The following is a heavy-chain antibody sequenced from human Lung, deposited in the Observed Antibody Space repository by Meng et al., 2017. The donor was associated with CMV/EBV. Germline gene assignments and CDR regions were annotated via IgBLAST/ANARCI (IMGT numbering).Heavy chain of an antibody. Sequence: SVXVSXXASGYTFNGYNMHWVRQAPGQGLEWMGWINPNSGGTNYAQRFQGRVTLTIDTSISTAYMELSRLKSDDTAVYFCARLFHTILGTGYYYGMDVWGQWPTVTVSS. D-gene: IGHD3/OR15-3a*01. CDR1: GYTFNGYN. CDR3: ARLFHTILGTGYYYGMDV. V-gene: IGHV1-2*02. CDR2: INPNSGGT. J-gene: IGHJ6*02.